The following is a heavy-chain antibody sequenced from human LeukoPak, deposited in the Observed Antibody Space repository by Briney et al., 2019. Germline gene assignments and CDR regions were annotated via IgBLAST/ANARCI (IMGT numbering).Heavy chain of an antibody. CDR3: ARESIAVAGAPFDC. V-gene: IGHV3-48*03. CDR2: ISSGSTI. J-gene: IGHJ4*02. D-gene: IGHD6-19*01. CDR1: GFTFSSYE. Sequence: GGSLRLSCAASGFTFSSYEMNWVRQAPGKGLEWVSYISSGSTIYDADSVKGRFTISRDDAKNSLYLQMNSLRAEDTAVYYCARESIAVAGAPFDCWGQGTLVTVSS.